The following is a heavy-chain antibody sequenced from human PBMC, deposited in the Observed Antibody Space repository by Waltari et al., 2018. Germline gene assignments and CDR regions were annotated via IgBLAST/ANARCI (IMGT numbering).Heavy chain of an antibody. D-gene: IGHD6-13*01. Sequence: QGLLVQSGAEVKETGASVRVSCKASGYTFTDFDINWVRQATGQGPEWMGWMNPNSGNTGYGERFQDRLIMTRSTSITTAYMELTGLTSEDTAIYYCARGAAAGKGAHWFDPWGQGTLVIVSS. CDR2: MNPNSGNT. J-gene: IGHJ5*02. CDR3: ARGAAAGKGAHWFDP. CDR1: GYTFTDFD. V-gene: IGHV1-8*01.